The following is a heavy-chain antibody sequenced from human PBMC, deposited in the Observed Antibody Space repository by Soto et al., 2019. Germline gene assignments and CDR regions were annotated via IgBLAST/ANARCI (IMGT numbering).Heavy chain of an antibody. D-gene: IGHD1-26*01. CDR1: GYTFTDYG. J-gene: IGHJ4*02. V-gene: IGHV1-18*01. CDR3: ARDQYAVGGDF. Sequence: QAQLVQSGAEVRKPGASVKVSCKASGYTFTDYGVSWVRQAPGQGLEWMGWINTYNAKTNYAPKVQARVTMTTDTSTTTAYMELKSLKSDDTAVYYCARDQYAVGGDFWGQGTQVTVSS. CDR2: INTYNAKT.